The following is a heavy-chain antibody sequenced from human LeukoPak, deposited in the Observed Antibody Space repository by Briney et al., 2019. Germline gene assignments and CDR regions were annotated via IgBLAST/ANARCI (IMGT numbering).Heavy chain of an antibody. CDR1: GGSFSGYY. CDR2: INHSGST. V-gene: IGHV4-34*01. J-gene: IGHJ3*02. CDR3: ARPVSGSSFDAFDI. Sequence: SETLSLTCAVYGGSFSGYYWSWIRQPPGKGLEWIGEINHSGSTNYNPSLKSRVTISVDTSKNQFSLRLSSVTAADTAVYYCARPVSGSSFDAFDIWAKGQWSPSLQ. D-gene: IGHD1-26*01.